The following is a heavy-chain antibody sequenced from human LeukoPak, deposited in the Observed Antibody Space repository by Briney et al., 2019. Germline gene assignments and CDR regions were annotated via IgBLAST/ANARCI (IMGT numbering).Heavy chain of an antibody. D-gene: IGHD3-10*01. CDR2: IYYNGST. CDR1: GGSVGSFS. CDR3: ARAVGYYGSGSSGEEWFDP. Sequence: SETLSLTCKVSGGSVGSFSWSWIRQSPGKGLEWIGFIYYNGSTSYNPSLKSRVTISVDRSKSQFSLKLTSVTAADTALYYCARAVGYYGSGSSGEEWFDPGGQGTLVTVSS. J-gene: IGHJ5*02. V-gene: IGHV4-59*08.